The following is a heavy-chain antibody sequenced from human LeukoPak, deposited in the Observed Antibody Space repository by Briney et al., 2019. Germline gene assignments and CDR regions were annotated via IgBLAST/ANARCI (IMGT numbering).Heavy chain of an antibody. CDR1: GFTVSSQY. CDR3: ARGVDAFDI. CDR2: IYSGGST. V-gene: IGHV3-66*01. D-gene: IGHD3-16*01. J-gene: IGHJ3*02. Sequence: PGGSLRLSFAASGFTVSSQYMGWVRQAPGMGLEWVSVIYSGGSTYYADSVKVRFTISRDNSKNTLYLQMNSLRAEDTAVYYCARGVDAFDIWGQGTMVTVSS.